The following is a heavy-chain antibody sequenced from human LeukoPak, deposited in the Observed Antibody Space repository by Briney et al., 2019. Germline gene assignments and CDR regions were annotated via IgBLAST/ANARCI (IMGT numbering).Heavy chain of an antibody. D-gene: IGHD3-22*01. V-gene: IGHV4-34*01. Sequence: PSGTLSLTCSVYGGSLSGYYWSWIRQTPGKGLELIGEINHSGSTTYYPSFKNRVTISVDTSKNQFSLKLSSVTAADRALYYCARQTTSGYLDYWGQGTLVTVS. J-gene: IGHJ4*02. CDR1: GGSLSGYY. CDR2: INHSGST. CDR3: ARQTTSGYLDY.